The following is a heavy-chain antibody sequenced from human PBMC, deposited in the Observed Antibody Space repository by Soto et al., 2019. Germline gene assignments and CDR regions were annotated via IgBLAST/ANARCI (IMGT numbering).Heavy chain of an antibody. CDR3: ARITYYYDSSGYYPGGWFDP. Sequence: SVKVSCKASGGTFSSYAIGWVRQAPGQGLEWMGGIIPIFGTANYAQKFQGRVTITADKSTSTAYMELSSLRSEDTAVYYCARITYYYDSSGYYPGGWFDPWGQGTLVTVSS. V-gene: IGHV1-69*06. CDR1: GGTFSSYA. D-gene: IGHD3-22*01. J-gene: IGHJ5*02. CDR2: IIPIFGTA.